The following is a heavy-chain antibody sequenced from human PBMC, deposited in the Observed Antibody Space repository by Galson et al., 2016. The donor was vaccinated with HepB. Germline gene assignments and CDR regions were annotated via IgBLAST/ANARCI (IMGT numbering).Heavy chain of an antibody. D-gene: IGHD3-10*01. J-gene: IGHJ6*02. Sequence: SVKVSCKASAYNFTDYYIHWVRQAPGQGLEWMGIINTKTGVTSSPQRLRGRVTMTSDTSTSTVYMELSSLRSDDTAVYYCAGQRVESRLNMVRGRLSEDQYYYGLDVWGQGTTVSVSS. CDR3: AGQRVESRLNMVRGRLSEDQYYYGLDV. V-gene: IGHV1-46*04. CDR1: AYNFTDYY. CDR2: INTKTGVT.